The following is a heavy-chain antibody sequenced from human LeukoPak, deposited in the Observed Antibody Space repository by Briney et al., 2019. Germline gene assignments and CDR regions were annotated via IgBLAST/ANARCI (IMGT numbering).Heavy chain of an antibody. CDR3: ARDSQPPMVRGVYDY. Sequence: ASVKVSCKASGYTFTSYGISWVRQAPGQGLEWMGWISAYNGNTNYAQKLQGRVTMTTDTSTSTAYMELRSLRSDDTAVYYCARDSQPPMVRGVYDYWGQGTLVTVSS. CDR1: GYTFTSYG. J-gene: IGHJ4*02. D-gene: IGHD3-10*01. CDR2: ISAYNGNT. V-gene: IGHV1-18*01.